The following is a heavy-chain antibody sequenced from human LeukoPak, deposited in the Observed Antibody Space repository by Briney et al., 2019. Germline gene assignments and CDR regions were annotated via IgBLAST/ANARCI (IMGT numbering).Heavy chain of an antibody. D-gene: IGHD1-20*01. CDR1: GGSISSSSYY. CDR3: ARHRYNWKYFKRVSALLDY. CDR2: IYYSGST. Sequence: SETLSLTCTVSGGSISSSSYYWGWIRQPPGKGLEWIGSIYYSGSTYYNPSLKSRVTISVDTSKNQFSLKLSSVTAADTAVYYCARHRYNWKYFKRVSALLDYWGQGTLVTVSS. V-gene: IGHV4-39*01. J-gene: IGHJ4*02.